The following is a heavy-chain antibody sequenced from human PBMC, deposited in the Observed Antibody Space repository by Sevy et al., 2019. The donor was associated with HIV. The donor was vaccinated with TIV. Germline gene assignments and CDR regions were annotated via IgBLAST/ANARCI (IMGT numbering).Heavy chain of an antibody. Sequence: GGSLRLSCAGSGFSLSDYYMSWIRQAPGKGLEWVSAISGSGISTYYADSVKGRFTISRDNSKNTLYLQMNNLRAEDTAVFYSAKGIGYSGYETDYWGQGTLVTVSS. J-gene: IGHJ4*02. CDR2: ISGSGIST. CDR1: GFSLSDYY. D-gene: IGHD5-12*01. CDR3: AKGIGYSGYETDY. V-gene: IGHV3-23*01.